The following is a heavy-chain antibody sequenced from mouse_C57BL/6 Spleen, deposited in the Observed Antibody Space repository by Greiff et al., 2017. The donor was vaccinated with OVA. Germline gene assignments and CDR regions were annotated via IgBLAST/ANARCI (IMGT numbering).Heavy chain of an antibody. CDR3: ARPVSSYGYFDY. J-gene: IGHJ2*01. Sequence: EVQLQESGPGLVKPSQSLSLTCSATGYSITSGYYWNWIRQFPGNKLEWMGYISYDGSNNYNPSLKNRISITRDTSKNQFFLKLNSVTTEDTATYYCARPVSSYGYFDYWGQGTTLTVSS. CDR2: ISYDGSN. CDR1: GYSITSGYY. D-gene: IGHD1-1*01. V-gene: IGHV3-6*01.